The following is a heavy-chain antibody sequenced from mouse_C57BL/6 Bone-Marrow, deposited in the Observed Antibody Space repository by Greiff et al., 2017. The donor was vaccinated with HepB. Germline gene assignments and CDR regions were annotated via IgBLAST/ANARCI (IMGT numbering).Heavy chain of an antibody. V-gene: IGHV1-64*01. Sequence: QVHVKQPGAELVKPGASVKLSCKASGYTFTSYWMHWVKQRPGQGLEWIGMIHPNSGSTNYNEKFKSKATLTVDKSSSTAYMQLSSLTSEDSAVYYCAQTAQFAYWGQGTLVTVSA. D-gene: IGHD3-2*02. CDR2: IHPNSGST. CDR1: GYTFTSYW. CDR3: AQTAQFAY. J-gene: IGHJ3*01.